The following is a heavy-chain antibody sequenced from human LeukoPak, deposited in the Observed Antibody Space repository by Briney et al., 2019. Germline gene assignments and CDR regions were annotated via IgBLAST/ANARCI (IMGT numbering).Heavy chain of an antibody. D-gene: IGHD1-14*01. CDR3: ARGRKVSGVRRINWARHENYFFYYIDV. CDR2: THHSGTT. Sequence: SETLSLTCAVYGGSFSDSYWTWIPQRPGKGLEWVGETHHSGTTNFNPSLQSRVSISVDTAKNQFFLRVASMTAADTALYYCARGRKVSGVRRINWARHENYFFYYIDVWGKGTSVSVSS. V-gene: IGHV4-34*01. CDR1: GGSFSDSY. J-gene: IGHJ6*03.